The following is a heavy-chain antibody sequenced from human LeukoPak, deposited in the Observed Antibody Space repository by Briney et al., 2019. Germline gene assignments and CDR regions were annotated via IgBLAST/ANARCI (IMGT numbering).Heavy chain of an antibody. D-gene: IGHD4-17*01. Sequence: PGGSLRLSCAASGFSSSSCAMHWVRQAPGKGLEWVAVIWYDGSNQYYADSVRGRFTISRDNSKNTLHLQMNSLRAEDTAAYYCVKSGPDFGDLPSEYYFDFWGQGTLVTVSS. CDR3: VKSGPDFGDLPSEYYFDF. CDR1: GFSSSSCA. J-gene: IGHJ4*02. CDR2: IWYDGSNQ. V-gene: IGHV3-33*06.